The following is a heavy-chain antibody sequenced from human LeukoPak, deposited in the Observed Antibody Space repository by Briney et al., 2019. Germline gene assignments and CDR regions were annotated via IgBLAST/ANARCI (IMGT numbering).Heavy chain of an antibody. V-gene: IGHV3-48*03. CDR1: GFTFSSHE. J-gene: IGHJ3*02. Sequence: GGSLRLSCAATGFTFSSHEMNWVRQAPGKGLEWVSYISNSGRTTFYADSVKGRFTISRDNAKNSLYLQLNSLRVVDTALYYCARGAFDAFDIWGLGTMVTVS. D-gene: IGHD3-3*02. CDR2: ISNSGRTT. CDR3: ARGAFDAFDI.